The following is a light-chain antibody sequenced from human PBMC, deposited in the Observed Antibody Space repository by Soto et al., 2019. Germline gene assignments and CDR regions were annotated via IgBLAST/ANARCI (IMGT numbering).Light chain of an antibody. V-gene: IGLV3-21*04. J-gene: IGLJ2*01. Sequence: SYELTQPPSVSVAPGKTARITCGGNNIGSKSVHWYQQKPGQAPVLVIYYDSDWPSGIPERFSGSNSGNTATLTISRVEAGDEADYYCQVWDSSSDHVVFGGGTKLTVL. CDR2: YDS. CDR1: NIGSKS. CDR3: QVWDSSSDHVV.